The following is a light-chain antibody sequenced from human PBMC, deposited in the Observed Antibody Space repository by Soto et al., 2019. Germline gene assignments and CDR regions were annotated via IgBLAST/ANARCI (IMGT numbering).Light chain of an antibody. J-gene: IGKJ4*01. CDR3: QKSYGALT. CDR1: QSIISS. CDR2: AAF. V-gene: IGKV1-39*01. Sequence: DIQMTQSPSSLSASVGDRVAITCRASQSIISSLNWYQQKPVKAPKLLIYAAFRLQSGVPSRFSGSGSGTDFTLTSNNLQPEDFATYHCQKSYGALTFGGGTKVEIK.